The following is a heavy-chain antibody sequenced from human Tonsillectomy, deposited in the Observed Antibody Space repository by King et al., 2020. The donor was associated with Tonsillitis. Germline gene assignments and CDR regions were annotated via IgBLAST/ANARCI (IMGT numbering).Heavy chain of an antibody. CDR1: GGSISSGGYY. J-gene: IGHJ3*02. CDR3: ARESIGYSYGEGAGDI. CDR2: IYYRGNT. D-gene: IGHD5-18*01. Sequence: VQLQESGPGLVKPSQTLSLTCTVSGGSISSGGYYWSWIRQHPGKGLEYIGFIYYRGNTYYNPSLGNRVSISIDTSKTQFSLKLTSLTAADTAVYYCARESIGYSYGEGAGDIWGQGTMVTVSS. V-gene: IGHV4-31*03.